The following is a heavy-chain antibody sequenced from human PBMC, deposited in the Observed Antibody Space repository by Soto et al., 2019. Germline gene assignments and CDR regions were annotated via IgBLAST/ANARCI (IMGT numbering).Heavy chain of an antibody. J-gene: IGHJ4*02. V-gene: IGHV3-23*01. CDR3: AKEYSSGWPAYFDH. CDR1: GFTFNNYA. CDR2: ISSSDGTT. Sequence: EVQLLESGGGLVQPGGSLRLSCAASGFTFNNYAMSWVRQAPGKGLNWVSGISSSDGTTYYADSVKGRFTISRDNSKNTLYLHMNSLRAEDTAVYYWAKEYSSGWPAYFDHWGQGTLVTVSS. D-gene: IGHD6-19*01.